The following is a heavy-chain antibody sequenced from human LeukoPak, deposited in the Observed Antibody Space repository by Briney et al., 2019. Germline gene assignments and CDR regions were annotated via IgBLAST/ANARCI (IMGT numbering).Heavy chain of an antibody. D-gene: IGHD5-24*01. Sequence: GGSLRLSCAASGFTFDDYAMHWVRQAPGKGLEWVSGISWNSGSIGYADSVKGRFTISRDNAKNSLYLQMNSLRAEDTALYYCAKALDYNSDLLVYWGQGTLVTVSS. V-gene: IGHV3-9*01. CDR3: AKALDYNSDLLVY. CDR1: GFTFDDYA. CDR2: ISWNSGSI. J-gene: IGHJ4*02.